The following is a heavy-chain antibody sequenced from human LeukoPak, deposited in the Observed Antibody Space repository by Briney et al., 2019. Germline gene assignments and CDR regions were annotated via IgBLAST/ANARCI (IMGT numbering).Heavy chain of an antibody. Sequence: ASVKVSCKASGYTFTGYYMHWVRQAPGQGLEWMGRINPNGGGTNYAQKFQGRVTMTRDTSISTAYMELSRLRSDDTAVYYCARPREYYYDSSGYYSRAEYFQHWGQGTLVTVSS. D-gene: IGHD3-22*01. V-gene: IGHV1-2*06. J-gene: IGHJ1*01. CDR1: GYTFTGYY. CDR2: INPNGGGT. CDR3: ARPREYYYDSSGYYSRAEYFQH.